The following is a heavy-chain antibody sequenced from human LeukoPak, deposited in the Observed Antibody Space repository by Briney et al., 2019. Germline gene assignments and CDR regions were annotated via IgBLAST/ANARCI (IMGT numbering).Heavy chain of an antibody. V-gene: IGHV3-7*03. Sequence: TGGSLRLSCAASGFVFSDYWMHWVRQAPGKGLEWVANVNQDTSERYYVDSVKGRFTISRDNAKNSLYLQMNSLRAEDTAVYYCGRAMKDWGQGILVTVSS. CDR3: GRAMKD. CDR1: GFVFSDYW. CDR2: VNQDTSER. J-gene: IGHJ4*02.